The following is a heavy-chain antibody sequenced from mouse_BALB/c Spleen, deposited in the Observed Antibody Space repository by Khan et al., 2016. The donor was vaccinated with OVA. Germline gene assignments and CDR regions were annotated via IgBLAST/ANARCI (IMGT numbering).Heavy chain of an antibody. CDR1: GFTFSDSY. V-gene: IGHV5-4*02. D-gene: IGHD2-14*01. CDR2: ISDGGSYT. J-gene: IGHJ3*01. Sequence: EVELVESGGGLVKPGGSLKLSCAASGFTFSDSYMYWVRQTPDKRLEWVATISDGGSYTYYPDSVQGRFTISRDNAQNNLYLHMNSLKSEDTARYYCAMEWGRYRDAWFAYWGQGTLVTVSA. CDR3: AMEWGRYRDAWFAY.